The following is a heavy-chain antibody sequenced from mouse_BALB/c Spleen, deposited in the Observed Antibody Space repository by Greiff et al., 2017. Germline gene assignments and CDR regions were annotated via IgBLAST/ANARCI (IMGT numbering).Heavy chain of an antibody. CDR3: AKEGHYYGYFDY. CDR2: IWRGGST. Sequence: VQGVESGPSLVQPSQSLSITCTVSGFSLTSYGVHWVRQSPGKGLEWLGVIWRGGSTDYNAAFMSRLSITKDNSKSQVFFKMNSLQADDTAIYYCAKEGHYYGYFDYWGQGTTLTVSS. D-gene: IGHD1-2*01. J-gene: IGHJ2*01. V-gene: IGHV2-5-1*01. CDR1: GFSLTSYG.